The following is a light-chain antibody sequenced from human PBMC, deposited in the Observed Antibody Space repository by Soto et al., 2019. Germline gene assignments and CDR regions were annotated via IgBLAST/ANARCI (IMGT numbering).Light chain of an antibody. V-gene: IGKV1-5*01. Sequence: DIPISQSPSTLSASVGDGVTITFGARQRISSWVGCHQKKARNATKLLISDASSLEAGVPSRFSGSGSRKEFPITISSQQDDDFAYYCCQQNNSYWTFGEGTKVDIK. J-gene: IGKJ1*01. CDR1: QRISSW. CDR3: QQNNSYWT. CDR2: DAS.